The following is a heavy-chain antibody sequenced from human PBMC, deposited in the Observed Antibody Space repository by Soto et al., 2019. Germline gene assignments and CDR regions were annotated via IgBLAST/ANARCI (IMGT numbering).Heavy chain of an antibody. J-gene: IGHJ4*02. CDR3: AAGEPLNY. D-gene: IGHD3-10*01. V-gene: IGHV3-33*01. CDR2: IWYDGSNK. CDR1: GFIFSNYG. Sequence: GGSLRLSCAASGFIFSNYGIHWVRQAPGKGLEWVAIIWYDGSNKYYADSVKGRFTISRDNSKNTVYLQMNSLRAEDTAMYFCAAGEPLNYRGQGTLVTVSS.